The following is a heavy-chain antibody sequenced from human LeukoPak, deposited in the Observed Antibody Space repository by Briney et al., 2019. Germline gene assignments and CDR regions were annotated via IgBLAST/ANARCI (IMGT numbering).Heavy chain of an antibody. V-gene: IGHV4-34*01. J-gene: IGHJ4*02. CDR3: ARERGTVAGAEGIFDY. D-gene: IGHD6-19*01. Sequence: SETLSLTCAVYGGSFSGYYWSWIRQPPGKGLEWIGEINHSGSTNYNPSLKSRVTISVDTSKNQFSLKLSSVTAADTAVYYCARERGTVAGAEGIFDYWGQGTLVTVSS. CDR1: GGSFSGYY. CDR2: INHSGST.